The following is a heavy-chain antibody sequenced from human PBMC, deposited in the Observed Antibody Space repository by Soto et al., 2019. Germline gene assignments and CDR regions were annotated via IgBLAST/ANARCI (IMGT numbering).Heavy chain of an antibody. CDR2: ISSSSTTK. D-gene: IGHD4-17*01. V-gene: IGHV3-48*01. CDR3: ARIVDYGGNSNYYYGMDV. J-gene: IGHJ6*02. Sequence: PGGPLRLSCPASGFIFSGYSMNWVRQAPGKGREWVSYISSSSTTKYYADSVKGRFTISRDNAKNSLYLQMNSLRAEDTAVYYCARIVDYGGNSNYYYGMDVWGQGTTVTVSS. CDR1: GFIFSGYS.